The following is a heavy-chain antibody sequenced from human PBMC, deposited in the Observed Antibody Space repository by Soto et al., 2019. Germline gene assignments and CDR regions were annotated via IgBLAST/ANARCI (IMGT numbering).Heavy chain of an antibody. V-gene: IGHV1-18*01. CDR2: ISPKDGNT. CDR1: GYTFTSYG. Sequence: ASVKVSCKASGYTFTSYGISWVRQAPGQGLEWMGMISPKDGNTSYAQKFQGRVTMTRDTSTSTAYMELSSLRSEDTAVYYCARDMGHDDGVTEAYYMDVWGKGTTVTVSS. CDR3: ARDMGHDDGVTEAYYMDV. J-gene: IGHJ6*03. D-gene: IGHD4-17*01.